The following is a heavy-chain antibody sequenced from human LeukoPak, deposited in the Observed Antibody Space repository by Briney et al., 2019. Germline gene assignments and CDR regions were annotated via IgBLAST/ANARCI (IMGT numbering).Heavy chain of an antibody. D-gene: IGHD2-2*01. Sequence: GGSLRPSCAASGFTVSSNYMSWVRQAPGKGLEWVSVIYSGGSTYYADSVKGRFTISRGNSKNTLYLQMNSLRAEDTAVYYCARVFCSSTSCYDYFDYWGQGTLVTVSS. CDR2: IYSGGST. J-gene: IGHJ4*02. V-gene: IGHV3-53*01. CDR3: ARVFCSSTSCYDYFDY. CDR1: GFTVSSNY.